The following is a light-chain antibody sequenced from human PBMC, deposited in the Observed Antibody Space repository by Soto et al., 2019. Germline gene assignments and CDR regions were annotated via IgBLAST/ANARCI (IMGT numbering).Light chain of an antibody. CDR1: QSLRSS. V-gene: IGKV3-11*01. Sequence: ETMMTQSQDTLSLSLGERATLSCRASQSLRSSLAWYQQKPGQAPRLLIYDASNRATGIPARFSGSGSGTDFTLTISSLEPEDFAVYYCQQRSNWPWTFGQGTKV. CDR3: QQRSNWPWT. CDR2: DAS. J-gene: IGKJ1*01.